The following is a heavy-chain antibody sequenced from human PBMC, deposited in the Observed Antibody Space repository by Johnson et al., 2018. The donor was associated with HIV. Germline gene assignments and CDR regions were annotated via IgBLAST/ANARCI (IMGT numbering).Heavy chain of an antibody. Sequence: EVQLVESGGGLVQPGGSLRLSCAASGCTFSNYWMTWVCQAPGKGLEWVSAISGSGGTTYYADSVKGRFTISRDNSKNTLYLQMNSLRAEDTAVYYCARAYIYGAFDIWGQGTMVTVSS. CDR1: GCTFSNYW. CDR3: ARAYIYGAFDI. J-gene: IGHJ3*02. CDR2: ISGSGGTT. V-gene: IGHV3-23*04. D-gene: IGHD2/OR15-2a*01.